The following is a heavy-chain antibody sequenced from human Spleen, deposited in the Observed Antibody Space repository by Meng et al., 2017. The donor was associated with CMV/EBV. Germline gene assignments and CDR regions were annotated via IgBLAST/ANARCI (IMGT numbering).Heavy chain of an antibody. CDR3: AREHSLTGIFDY. Sequence: LWESGGGLVQPGGSLRLSCAASGFTFSSYAMSWVRQAPGKGLEWVSAISGSGGSTYYADSVKGRFTISRDNSKNTLYLQINSLRAEDTAVYYCAREHSLTGIFDYWGQGTLVTVSS. CDR2: ISGSGGST. CDR1: GFTFSSYA. V-gene: IGHV3-23*01. D-gene: IGHD7-27*01. J-gene: IGHJ4*02.